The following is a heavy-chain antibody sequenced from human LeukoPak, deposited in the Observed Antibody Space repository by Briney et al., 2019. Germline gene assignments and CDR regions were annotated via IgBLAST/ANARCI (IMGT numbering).Heavy chain of an antibody. CDR3: ARAPKGMTTARHYYYYYMDV. V-gene: IGHV4-31*03. CDR1: SGSITSGGYY. Sequence: SETLSLTCTVSSGSITSGGYYWNWIRQHPGKGLEWIGYIYYSGSTFYNPSLKSRVTMSVDTSKNQFSLKLSSVTAADTAVYYCARAPKGMTTARHYYYYYMDVWGKGTTVTVSS. CDR2: IYYSGST. J-gene: IGHJ6*03. D-gene: IGHD4-11*01.